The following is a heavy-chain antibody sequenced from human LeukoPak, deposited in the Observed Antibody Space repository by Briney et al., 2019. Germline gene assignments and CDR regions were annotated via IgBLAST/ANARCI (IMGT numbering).Heavy chain of an antibody. CDR1: GGSISSYY. V-gene: IGHV4-59*01. CDR2: IYYSGST. D-gene: IGHD4-11*01. J-gene: IGHJ3*02. CDR3: ARGTTVKTFDI. Sequence: SETLSLTCTVSGGSISSYYWSWLRQPPGKGLEWIGYIYYSGSTNYNPSLKSRGTISVDTSKNQFSLKLSSVTAADTAVYYCARGTTVKTFDIWGQGTMVTVSS.